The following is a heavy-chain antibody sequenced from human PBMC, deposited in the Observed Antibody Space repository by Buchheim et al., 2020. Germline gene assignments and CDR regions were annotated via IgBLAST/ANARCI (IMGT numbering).Heavy chain of an antibody. CDR1: GGSISSDGGAYS. Sequence: QVQLQESGPGLVKPSQTLSLTCSVSGGSISSDGGAYSWSWIRQSAGKGLEWIGHINTRGTTNYNPSLKSRVTISIDTSNNQFSLRLNSVTAADTAVYFCARNGLSSGWYPYFDYWGQGTL. V-gene: IGHV4-61*02. CDR2: INTRGTT. J-gene: IGHJ4*02. CDR3: ARNGLSSGWYPYFDY. D-gene: IGHD6-19*01.